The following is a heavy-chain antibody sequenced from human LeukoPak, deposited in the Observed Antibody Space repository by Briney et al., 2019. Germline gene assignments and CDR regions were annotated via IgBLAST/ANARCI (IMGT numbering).Heavy chain of an antibody. V-gene: IGHV3-30*04. CDR3: ARDTYGSDY. J-gene: IGHJ4*02. CDR1: GFIFSNYA. CDR2: ISYDGSNK. D-gene: IGHD3-10*01. Sequence: GGSLRLSCAASGFIFSNYAMHWVRQAPGRGLEWLIFISYDGSNKYYADSVKGRFTISRDNSKNTLYLQMNSLRAEDTAVYYCARDTYGSDYWGQGTLVTVSS.